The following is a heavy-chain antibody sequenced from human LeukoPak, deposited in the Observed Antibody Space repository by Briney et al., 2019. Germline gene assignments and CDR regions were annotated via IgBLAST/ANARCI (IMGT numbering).Heavy chain of an antibody. D-gene: IGHD3-10*01. CDR3: ARSGLATCHY. J-gene: IGHJ4*02. CDR2: INNGGGGT. Sequence: PGGSLRLSCQASGFIFTDYAMSWVRQAPGKGLEWVSSINNGGGGTFFADSVKGRFTISRDDSRGMVYLQMNSLSAEDTAVYYCARSGLATCHYWGQGTLSPSPQ. V-gene: IGHV3-23*01. CDR1: GFIFTDYA.